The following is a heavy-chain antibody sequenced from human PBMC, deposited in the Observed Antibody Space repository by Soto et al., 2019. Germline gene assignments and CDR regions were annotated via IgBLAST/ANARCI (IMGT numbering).Heavy chain of an antibody. CDR2: IYTSGST. Sequence: SETLSLTCTVPGGSISSYYWSWIRQPAGKGLEWIGRIYTSGSTNYNPSLKSRVTMSVDTSKNQFSLKLSSVTAVDTAVYYFARWGRYCSGGSCPSSGAVYYYGMEVWGQGTTVTFSS. D-gene: IGHD2-15*01. V-gene: IGHV4-4*07. CDR3: ARWGRYCSGGSCPSSGAVYYYGMEV. CDR1: GGSISSYY. J-gene: IGHJ6*02.